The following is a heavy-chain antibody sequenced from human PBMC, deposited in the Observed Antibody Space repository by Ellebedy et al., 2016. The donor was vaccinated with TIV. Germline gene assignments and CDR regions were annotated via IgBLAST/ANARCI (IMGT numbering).Heavy chain of an antibody. Sequence: PGGSLRLSCVASGFTFSGYAMSWVRQAPGKGLEWVSGINNGGLTTSYADSVKGRFTISRDNSRSTLYLQMNSLRAEDSAVYYCAKDMVFGDGKWEIDVWGQGTTVTVSS. V-gene: IGHV3-23*01. CDR1: GFTFSGYA. J-gene: IGHJ6*02. CDR2: INNGGLTT. CDR3: AKDMVFGDGKWEIDV. D-gene: IGHD1-26*01.